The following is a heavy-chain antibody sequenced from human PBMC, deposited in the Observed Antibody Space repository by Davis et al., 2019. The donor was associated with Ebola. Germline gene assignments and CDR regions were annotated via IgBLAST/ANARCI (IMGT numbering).Heavy chain of an antibody. Sequence: ASVKVSCKASGYTFTGYYMHWVRQAPGQGLEWMGIINPSGGSTSYAQKFQGRVTMTRDTSTSTVYMELSSLRSEDTAVYYCARGPFRGGSYWGGFDYWGQGTLVTVSS. CDR3: ARGPFRGGSYWGGFDY. CDR1: GYTFTGYY. J-gene: IGHJ4*02. D-gene: IGHD1-26*01. V-gene: IGHV1-46*01. CDR2: INPSGGST.